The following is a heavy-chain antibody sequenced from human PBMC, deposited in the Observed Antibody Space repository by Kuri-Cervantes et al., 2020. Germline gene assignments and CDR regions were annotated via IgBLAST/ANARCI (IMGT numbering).Heavy chain of an antibody. CDR2: IYYSGST. D-gene: IGHD6-19*01. V-gene: IGHV4-39*07. CDR3: ARDPMRPSGWYSGSPDY. CDR1: GGSISSSSYY. J-gene: IGHJ4*02. Sequence: GSLRLSCTVSGGSISSSSYYWGWIRQPPGKGLEWIGSIYYSGSTYYSPSLKSRVTISVDMSKNQFSLKLTSVTAADTAVYYCARDPMRPSGWYSGSPDYWGQGTLVTVSS.